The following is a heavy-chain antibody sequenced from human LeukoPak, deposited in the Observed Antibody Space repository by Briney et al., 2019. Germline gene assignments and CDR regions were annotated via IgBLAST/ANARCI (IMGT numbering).Heavy chain of an antibody. Sequence: PGGSLRLSXAASGFTFSSYAMSWVRQAPGKGLEWVSAISGSGGSTYYADSVKGRFTISRDNSKNTLYLQMNSLRAEDTAEYYCANDLGYCSGGSCYELDYWGQGTLVTVSP. CDR3: ANDLGYCSGGSCYELDY. J-gene: IGHJ4*02. D-gene: IGHD2-15*01. V-gene: IGHV3-23*01. CDR2: ISGSGGST. CDR1: GFTFSSYA.